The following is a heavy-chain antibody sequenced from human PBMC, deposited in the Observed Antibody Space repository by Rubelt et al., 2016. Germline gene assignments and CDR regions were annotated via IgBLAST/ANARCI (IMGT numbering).Heavy chain of an antibody. CDR2: INPSGGST. V-gene: IGHV1-46*01. CDR3: ARGYSDYDPFDY. J-gene: IGHJ4*02. CDR1: GGTLSGYA. D-gene: IGHD5-12*01. Sequence: QVQLAQSGAEVKKPGSSVKVSCKASGGTLSGYAITWVRQAPGQGLEWMGIINPSGGSTTYAQKFQGRVTMTRDTSTSTVYMELSSLRSEDTAVFYCARGYSDYDPFDYWGQGTLVTVSS.